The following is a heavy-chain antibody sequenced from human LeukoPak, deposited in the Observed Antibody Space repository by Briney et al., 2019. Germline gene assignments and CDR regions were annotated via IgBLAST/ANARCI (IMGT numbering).Heavy chain of an antibody. CDR2: INHSGST. CDR1: GGSFSGYY. D-gene: IGHD3-3*01. CDR3: ARHLEVITIFGVVPNGWFDP. V-gene: IGHV4-34*01. Sequence: PSETLSLTCAVYGGSFSGYYWSWIRQPPGKGLEWIGEINHSGSTNYNPSLKSRVTISVDTSKNQFSLKLSSVTAADTAVYYCARHLEVITIFGVVPNGWFDPWGQGTLVTVSS. J-gene: IGHJ5*02.